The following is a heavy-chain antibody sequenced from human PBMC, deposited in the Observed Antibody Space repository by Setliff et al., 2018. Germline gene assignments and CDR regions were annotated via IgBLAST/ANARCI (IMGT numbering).Heavy chain of an antibody. CDR1: GFTFSRYA. J-gene: IGHJ3*02. CDR2: ISSTGIPI. D-gene: IGHD2-21*02. V-gene: IGHV3-64D*09. Sequence: GGSLRLSCAASGFTFSRYAMHWVRQAPRKGLESVSAISSTGIPIYYADSVKARFTISRDDAQNTLYLQMSSLRADDTAIYYCVKDPSVYGADSGSIWGQGTMVTVSS. CDR3: VKDPSVYGADSGSI.